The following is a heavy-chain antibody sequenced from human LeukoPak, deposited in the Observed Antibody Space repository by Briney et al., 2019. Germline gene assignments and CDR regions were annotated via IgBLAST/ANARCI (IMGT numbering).Heavy chain of an antibody. CDR3: ARVFIGDYGDYQFDY. J-gene: IGHJ4*02. CDR1: GFTFSSYS. V-gene: IGHV3-48*01. CDR2: ISTSTTTI. Sequence: GGSLRLSCEASGFTFSSYSMNWVRQAPGKGLEWISYISTSTTTIYYANSVKGRFTISRDNAKNSLFLQMNSLRAEDTAVYYCARVFIGDYGDYQFDYWGQGTLVTVSS. D-gene: IGHD4-17*01.